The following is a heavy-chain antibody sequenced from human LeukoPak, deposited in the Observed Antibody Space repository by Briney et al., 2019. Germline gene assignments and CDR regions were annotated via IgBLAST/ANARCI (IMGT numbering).Heavy chain of an antibody. D-gene: IGHD2-8*01. V-gene: IGHV4-39*01. CDR2: IYYSGST. Sequence: SETLSLTCTVSGGSISSSSYYWGWIRQPPGKGLEWIGSIYYSGSTYYNPSLKSRVTISVDTSENQFSLKLSSVTAADTAVYYCARQTAVYYSIDYWGQGTLVTVSS. J-gene: IGHJ4*02. CDR3: ARQTAVYYSIDY. CDR1: GGSISSSSYY.